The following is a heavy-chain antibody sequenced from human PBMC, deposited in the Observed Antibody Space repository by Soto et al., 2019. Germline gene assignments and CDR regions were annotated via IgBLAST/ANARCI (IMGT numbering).Heavy chain of an antibody. CDR3: ARGDATKLGVSSYYGMDV. V-gene: IGHV1-69*12. Sequence: QVQLVQSGAEVKKPGSSVKVSCKASGGSLTNYGVSWVRQPPGQGLEWMGGIIPVFGTANYAQQFQGRVTIAADESKSTGCRDVRSLRSEDTAVYYCARGDATKLGVSSYYGMDVWGQGTTVTVSS. CDR2: IIPVFGTA. D-gene: IGHD2-2*01. CDR1: GGSLTNYG. J-gene: IGHJ6*02.